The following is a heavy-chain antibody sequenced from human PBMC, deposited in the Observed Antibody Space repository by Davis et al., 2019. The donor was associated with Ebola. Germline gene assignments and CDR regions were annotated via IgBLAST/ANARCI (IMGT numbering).Heavy chain of an antibody. CDR3: ARDGHGIDGITGTEYYYYGMDV. D-gene: IGHD1-7*01. V-gene: IGHV3-73*01. Sequence: GESLKISCAASGFTFSGSSMHWVRQASGKGLEWVGRIRSKANSYATSYAASVKGRFTISRDDSKNTAYLQMNSLETEDTAVYYCARDGHGIDGITGTEYYYYGMDVWGQGTTVTVSS. J-gene: IGHJ6*02. CDR2: IRSKANSYAT. CDR1: GFTFSGSS.